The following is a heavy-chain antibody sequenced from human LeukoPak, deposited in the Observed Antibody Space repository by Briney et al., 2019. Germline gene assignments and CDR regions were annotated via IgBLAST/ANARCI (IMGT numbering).Heavy chain of an antibody. CDR2: IKHDGSEK. Sequence: AGGSLILSCAVSGFTFSKYWMSWVRQAAGKGLEWVANIKHDGSEKYYVDSVKGRFTISRDNAKNSLYLQMNSLRAEDTAVYYCARDRLEGGYWGQGTLVTVSS. CDR3: ARDRLEGGY. CDR1: GFTFSKYW. J-gene: IGHJ4*02. V-gene: IGHV3-7*01. D-gene: IGHD1-1*01.